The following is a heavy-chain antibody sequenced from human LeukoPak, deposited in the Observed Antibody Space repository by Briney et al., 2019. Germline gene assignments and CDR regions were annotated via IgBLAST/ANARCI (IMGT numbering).Heavy chain of an antibody. CDR2: INHNAEMI. J-gene: IGHJ4*02. CDR1: GFPFGSYV. V-gene: IGHV3-48*02. CDR3: AKRSLEGF. D-gene: IGHD3-3*01. Sequence: PGGSLRLSCEGSGFPFGSYVMSWVRQAPGKGLEWIAYINHNAEMIFYPDFVKGRFTISRDNPKKSLYLQMNALRYEDTAVYYCAKRSLEGFWGQGTLVTVSS.